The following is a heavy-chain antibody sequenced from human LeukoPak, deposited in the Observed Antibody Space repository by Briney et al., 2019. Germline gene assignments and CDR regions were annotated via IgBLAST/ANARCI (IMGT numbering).Heavy chain of an antibody. D-gene: IGHD4-17*01. J-gene: IGHJ4*02. CDR3: TKGHYGDYYFDY. V-gene: IGHV3-15*01. CDR1: GLTFSNAW. CDR2: IRSKTDGGTT. Sequence: GGSLRLSCAASGLTFSNAWMSWVRQAPGKGLEWVGRIRSKTDGGTTDYAAPVKGRFTISRDDSKNTLYLQMNSLKTEDTAVYYCTKGHYGDYYFDYWGQGTLVTVSS.